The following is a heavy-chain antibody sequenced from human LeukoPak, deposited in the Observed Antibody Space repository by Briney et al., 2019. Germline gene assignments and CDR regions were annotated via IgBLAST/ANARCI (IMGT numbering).Heavy chain of an antibody. CDR2: INPSGGST. V-gene: IGHV1-46*01. Sequence: ASVKVSCKASGYTFTSYYIHWVRQAPGQGLEWMGIINPSGGSTSYAQKFQSRVTMTRDTSTTTVYMELSSLRSEDPAVYYCARVDSNYSFDYWGQGTLVTVSS. J-gene: IGHJ4*02. CDR3: ARVDSNYSFDY. CDR1: GYTFTSYY. D-gene: IGHD4-11*01.